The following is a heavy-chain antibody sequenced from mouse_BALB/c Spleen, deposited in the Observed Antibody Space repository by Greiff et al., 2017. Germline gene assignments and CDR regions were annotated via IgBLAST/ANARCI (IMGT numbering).Heavy chain of an antibody. D-gene: IGHD2-4*01. Sequence: QVQLQQSGAELMKPGASVKISCKATGYTFSSYWIEWVKQRPGHGLEWIGEILPGSGSTNYNEKFKGKATFTADTSSNTAYMQLSSLTSEDSAVYYCARVPIYYDYPAWFAYWGQGTLVTVSA. J-gene: IGHJ3*01. CDR3: ARVPIYYDYPAWFAY. CDR1: GYTFSSYW. V-gene: IGHV1-9*01. CDR2: ILPGSGST.